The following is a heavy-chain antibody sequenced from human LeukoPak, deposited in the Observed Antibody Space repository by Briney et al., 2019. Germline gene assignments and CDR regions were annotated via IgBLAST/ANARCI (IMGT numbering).Heavy chain of an antibody. Sequence: PGGSLRLSCAASGFTVSSNYMSWVRQAPGKGLEWVSVIYSGGSTYYADSVKGRFTISRDNSKNTLYLQMNSLRAEDTAVYYCAITTVTTTRPDYWGQGTLVTVSS. D-gene: IGHD4-17*01. CDR2: IYSGGST. CDR3: AITTVTTTRPDY. CDR1: GFTVSSNY. J-gene: IGHJ4*02. V-gene: IGHV3-53*01.